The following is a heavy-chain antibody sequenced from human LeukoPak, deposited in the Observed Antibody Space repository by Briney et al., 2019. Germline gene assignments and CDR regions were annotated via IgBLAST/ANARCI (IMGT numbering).Heavy chain of an antibody. J-gene: IGHJ4*02. Sequence: KPSETLSLTCAVYGGSFSGYYWSWIRQPPGKGLEWIGEINHTGSTNYNPSLKSRVTISVDTSKNQFSLKLSSVTAADTAVYYCARENYDQYYFDYWGQGTLVTVSS. D-gene: IGHD5-12*01. CDR1: GGSFSGYY. CDR3: ARENYDQYYFDY. CDR2: INHTGST. V-gene: IGHV4-34*01.